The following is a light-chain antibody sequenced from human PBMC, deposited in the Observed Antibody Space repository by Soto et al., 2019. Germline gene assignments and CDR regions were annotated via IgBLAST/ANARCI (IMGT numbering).Light chain of an antibody. CDR2: AAS. CDR1: QSINSN. J-gene: IGKJ5*01. Sequence: TQSPATLSVSPGDRATLSCRASQSINSNLAWYQQQPGQAPRLLIYAASTRATGIPARFSGSGSGTDFTLTISSLEPEDFAVYYCQQRSNWPPITFGQGTRLEIK. CDR3: QQRSNWPPIT. V-gene: IGKV3-11*01.